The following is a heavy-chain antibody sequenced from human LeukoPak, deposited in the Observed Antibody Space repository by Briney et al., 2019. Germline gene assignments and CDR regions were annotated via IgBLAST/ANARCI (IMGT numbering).Heavy chain of an antibody. J-gene: IGHJ4*02. V-gene: IGHV1-69*13. D-gene: IGHD3-10*01. CDR2: IIPIFGTA. CDR3: ARDRAYYYGSGSYDY. CDR1: GYTFTGYY. Sequence: SVKVSCKASGYTFTGYYMHWVRQAPGQGLEWMGGIIPIFGTANYAQKFQGRVTITADESTSTAYMELSSLRSEDTAVYYCARDRAYYYGSGSYDYWGQGTLVTVSS.